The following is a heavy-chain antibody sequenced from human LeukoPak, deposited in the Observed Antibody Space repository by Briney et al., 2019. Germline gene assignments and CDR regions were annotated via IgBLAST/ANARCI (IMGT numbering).Heavy chain of an antibody. CDR2: IYYGGST. CDR3: ARALPTYDSSGYYYTDYMDV. J-gene: IGHJ6*03. V-gene: IGHV4-59*01. CDR1: GGSISSYY. Sequence: SETLSLTCTVSGGSISSYYWSWIRQPPGKGLEWIGYIYYGGSTNYNPSLKSRVTISVDTSKNQFSLKLSSVTAADTAVYYCARALPTYDSSGYYYTDYMDVWGKGTTVTISS. D-gene: IGHD3-22*01.